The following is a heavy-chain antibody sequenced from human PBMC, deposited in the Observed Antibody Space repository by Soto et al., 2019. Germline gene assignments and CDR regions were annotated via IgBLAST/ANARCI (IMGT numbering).Heavy chain of an antibody. D-gene: IGHD6-19*01. J-gene: IGHJ4*02. Sequence: PSETLPHTCTVSGGSMSSSDYYWGWIRQPPGKGLECIGSIYYSGSTYYNPSLQSRVAISVDTSKNQFSLKLKSVTAADTAIYYCARRTVNIRTFYSGLKTHCFDYWGQGAPVTVSS. CDR1: GGSMSSSDYY. CDR2: IYYSGST. CDR3: ARRTVNIRTFYSGLKTHCFDY. V-gene: IGHV4-39*01.